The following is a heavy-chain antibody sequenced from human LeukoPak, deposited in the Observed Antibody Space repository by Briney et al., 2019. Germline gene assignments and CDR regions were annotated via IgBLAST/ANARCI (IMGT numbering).Heavy chain of an antibody. D-gene: IGHD2-2*03. CDR1: GFTFSSYA. V-gene: IGHV3-30*04. CDR2: ISYDGSNK. CDR3: ARDLIIGGYCSSTSCTNPDY. J-gene: IGHJ4*02. Sequence: GRSLRLSCAASGFTFSSYAMHWVRQAPGKGLEWVAVISYDGSNKYYADSVKGRFTISRDNSKNTLYLQMNSLRAEDTAVYYCARDLIIGGYCSSTSCTNPDYWGQGTLVTVSS.